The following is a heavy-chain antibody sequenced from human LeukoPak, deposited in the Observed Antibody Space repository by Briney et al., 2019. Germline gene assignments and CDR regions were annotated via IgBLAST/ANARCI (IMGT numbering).Heavy chain of an antibody. J-gene: IGHJ4*02. V-gene: IGHV5-51*01. CDR2: IYPGDSDT. CDR1: GYSLTIYW. Sequence: GDALKISCKWSGYSLTIYWIGWVRQMPGKGLDWMGLIYPGDSDTRYSPSFQGQVTISADKSISTAYLQWSSLKASDTAMYYCARQGSHLSFDYWGQGTLVTVYS. CDR3: ARQGSHLSFDY. D-gene: IGHD3-10*01.